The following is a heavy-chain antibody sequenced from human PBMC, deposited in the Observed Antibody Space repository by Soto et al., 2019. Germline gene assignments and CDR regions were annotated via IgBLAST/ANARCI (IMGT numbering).Heavy chain of an antibody. D-gene: IGHD2-15*01. CDR3: ASVETQRYYYGMDV. CDR2: IIPIFGTA. Sequence: QVQLVQSGAEVKKPGSSVKVSCNASGGTFSSYAISWVRQAPGQGLEWIGGIIPIFGTADYAQKFQGRVTITADESTSTAYMELSSLRSEDTHVYHCASVETQRYYYGMDVWGQGTTVTVSS. CDR1: GGTFSSYA. V-gene: IGHV1-69*12. J-gene: IGHJ6*02.